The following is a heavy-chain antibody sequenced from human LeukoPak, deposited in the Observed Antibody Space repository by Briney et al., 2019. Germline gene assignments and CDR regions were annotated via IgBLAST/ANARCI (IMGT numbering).Heavy chain of an antibody. V-gene: IGHV3-7*01. Sequence: GGSLRLSCAGSGFTFTSYWMSWVRQTPGKGLEWVANIKQGGSEKYYVESVKGRFTISRDNAKSSLYLQMNSLRAEDTAVYYCARERDYYDGSGYYSDAFDIWGQGTMVTVSS. CDR2: IKQGGSEK. CDR1: GFTFTSYW. D-gene: IGHD3-22*01. CDR3: ARERDYYDGSGYYSDAFDI. J-gene: IGHJ3*02.